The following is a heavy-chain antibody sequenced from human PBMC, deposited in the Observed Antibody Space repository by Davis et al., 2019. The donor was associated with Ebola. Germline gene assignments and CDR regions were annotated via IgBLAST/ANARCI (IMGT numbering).Heavy chain of an antibody. V-gene: IGHV1-18*04. CDR1: GYIFTTHP. D-gene: IGHD3-9*01. Sequence: ASVKVSCKASGYIFTTHPMTWVRHAPGQGLEWMGRISGSNTDTKYAQKFQGRVTMTIDKFTTTAFMELRSLGSDDTAVYYCLTQGFWGQGTLVTVSS. J-gene: IGHJ4*02. CDR3: LTQGF. CDR2: ISGSNTDT.